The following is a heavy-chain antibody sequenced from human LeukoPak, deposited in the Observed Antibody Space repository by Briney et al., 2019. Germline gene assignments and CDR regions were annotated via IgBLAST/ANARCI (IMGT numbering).Heavy chain of an antibody. J-gene: IGHJ6*02. D-gene: IGHD5-18*01. CDR1: GGSFSGYY. V-gene: IGHV4-34*01. Sequence: SETLSLTCAVYGGSFSGYYWSWIRQPPGKGLEWIGEINHSGSTNYNPSLKSRVTISVDTSKNQFSLKLSSVTAADTAVYYCARGGYSYGYNYGMDVWGQGTTVTVSS. CDR3: ARGGYSYGYNYGMDV. CDR2: INHSGST.